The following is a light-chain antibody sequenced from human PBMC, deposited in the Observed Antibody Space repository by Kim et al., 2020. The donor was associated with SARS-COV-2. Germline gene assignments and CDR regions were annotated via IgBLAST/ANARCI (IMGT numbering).Light chain of an antibody. Sequence: GITFSSSRNSSTIGSNPVIWYQQLPGAAPKLHSYSNNQLPSGIPDRFSGSKSVTSAALAISGLQAEDEADYYCAAWDDSLNGRVVFGGGTQLTVL. V-gene: IGLV1-44*01. CDR3: AAWDDSLNGRVV. J-gene: IGLJ2*01. CDR1: SSTIGSNP. CDR2: SNN.